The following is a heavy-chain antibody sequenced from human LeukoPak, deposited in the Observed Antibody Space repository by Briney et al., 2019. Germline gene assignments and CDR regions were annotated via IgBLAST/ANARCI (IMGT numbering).Heavy chain of an antibody. CDR1: GFTFSSYA. V-gene: IGHV3-23*01. CDR3: AKGSYYGSGSYYEYFDY. D-gene: IGHD3-10*01. J-gene: IGHJ4*02. Sequence: QSGGSLRLSCAASGFTFSSYAMSWVRQAPGKGLEWVSAISGSGGSTYYADSVKGRFTISRDNSKNTLYLQMNSLRAEDTAVYYCAKGSYYGSGSYYEYFDYWGQGTLVTVSS. CDR2: ISGSGGST.